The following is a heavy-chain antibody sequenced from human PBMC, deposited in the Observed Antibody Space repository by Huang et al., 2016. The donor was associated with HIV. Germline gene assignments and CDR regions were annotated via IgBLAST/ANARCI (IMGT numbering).Heavy chain of an antibody. Sequence: QVRLQQWGGGLVRPSETLSRTCAVYGGPFSTHYWSWIRQSQGKGLEWIAEIKYNGKANFNPSLRGRVSISGDTAKNQFSLNVTAVTAADTAIYYCARGRDTTEMDTVDDALDVWDQGTLVIVSS. CDR2: IKYNGKA. CDR3: ARGRDTTEMDTVDDALDV. CDR1: GGPFSTHY. V-gene: IGHV4-34*02. D-gene: IGHD1-1*01. J-gene: IGHJ3*01.